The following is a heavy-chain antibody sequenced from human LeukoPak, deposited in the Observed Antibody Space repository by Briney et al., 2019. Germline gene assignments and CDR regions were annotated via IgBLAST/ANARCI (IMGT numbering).Heavy chain of an antibody. CDR1: GFTFSSYA. J-gene: IGHJ4*02. V-gene: IGHV3-30*04. D-gene: IGHD6-13*01. Sequence: GGSLRLSCAASGFTFSSYAMHWVRQAPGKGLEWVAVISYDGSNKYYADSVKGRFTISRDNSKNTLYLQMNSLRAEDTAVYYCARDPHPPQLVLYYFDYWGQGTLVTASS. CDR2: ISYDGSNK. CDR3: ARDPHPPQLVLYYFDY.